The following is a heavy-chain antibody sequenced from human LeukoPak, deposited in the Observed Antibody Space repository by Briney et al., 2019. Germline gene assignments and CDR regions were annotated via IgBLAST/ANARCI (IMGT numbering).Heavy chain of an antibody. J-gene: IGHJ4*02. CDR3: AREGFHFDY. D-gene: IGHD3-10*01. V-gene: IGHV3-74*01. Sequence: PGGSLRLSCAAPGFTFSSYSMNWVRHAPGKWLVWVSRISSDGSGTSYADSVKGRFTISRDDAKNTLYLQMNSLRAEDTAVYYCAREGFHFDYWGQGTLVTVSS. CDR2: ISSDGSGT. CDR1: GFTFSSYS.